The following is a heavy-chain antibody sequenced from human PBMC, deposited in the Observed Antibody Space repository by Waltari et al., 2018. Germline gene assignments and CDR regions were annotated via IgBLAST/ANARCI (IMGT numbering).Heavy chain of an antibody. CDR3: ARGGLWFGELLLGFFDY. Sequence: QVQLVQSGAEVKKPGASVKVSCKASGYPFTSYDINWVRQAPGQGLEWMGWMNPNSGNTGYAQKFQGRVTMTRNTSISTAYMELSSLRSEDTAVYYCARGGLWFGELLLGFFDYWGQGTLVTVSS. CDR2: MNPNSGNT. V-gene: IGHV1-8*01. D-gene: IGHD3-10*01. CDR1: GYPFTSYD. J-gene: IGHJ4*02.